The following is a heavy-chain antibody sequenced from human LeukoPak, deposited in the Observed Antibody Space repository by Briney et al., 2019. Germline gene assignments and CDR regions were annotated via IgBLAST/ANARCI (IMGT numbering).Heavy chain of an antibody. CDR3: ARSPRFYGSGSYYFDY. D-gene: IGHD3-10*01. V-gene: IGHV4-61*02. J-gene: IGHJ4*02. CDR2: IETSGST. Sequence: SETLSLTCTVSGGSISSGSYYWSWIRQPAGKGLEWIGRIETSGSTNCNPSLKSRVTISVDTSKNQFSLKLSSVTAADTAVYYCARSPRFYGSGSYYFDYWGQGTLVTVSS. CDR1: GGSISSGSYY.